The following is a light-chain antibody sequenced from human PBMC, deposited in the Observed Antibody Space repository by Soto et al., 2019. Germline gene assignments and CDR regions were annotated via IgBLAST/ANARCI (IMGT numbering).Light chain of an antibody. CDR1: SSSKW. CDR2: DVS. Sequence: DIHRTQSPSTLADSVGDPVTMTCRSSSKWLALYQKKPGKDPKLLIYDVSKLERVVPPRFSGSTSGAESTLTITGLQPDDLGTYYCQHTTGFTFGQGTKVDIK. J-gene: IGKJ2*01. V-gene: IGKV1-5*01. CDR3: QHTTGFT.